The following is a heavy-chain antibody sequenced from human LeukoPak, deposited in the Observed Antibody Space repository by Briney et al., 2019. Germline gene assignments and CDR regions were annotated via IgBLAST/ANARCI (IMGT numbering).Heavy chain of an antibody. CDR2: IYYSGST. Sequence: PSETLSLTCTVSGGSISSYYWSWIRQPPGKGLEWIGYIYYSGSTNYNPSLKSRVTISVDTSKNQFSLKLSSVTAADTAVYYCARAYYDFWSGYSYFNHWGQGTLVTVSS. CDR1: GGSISSYY. J-gene: IGHJ4*02. CDR3: ARAYYDFWSGYSYFNH. D-gene: IGHD3-3*01. V-gene: IGHV4-59*01.